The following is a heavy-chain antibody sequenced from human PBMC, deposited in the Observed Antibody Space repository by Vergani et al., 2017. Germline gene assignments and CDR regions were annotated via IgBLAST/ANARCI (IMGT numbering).Heavy chain of an antibody. CDR2: ISAYNGNT. V-gene: IGHV1-18*01. D-gene: IGHD3-10*01. CDR3: ARYPGTMVRGVTPDFDY. CDR1: GYTFTSYG. J-gene: IGHJ4*02. Sequence: QVQLVQSGAEVKKPGASVKVSCKASGYTFTSYGISWVRQAPGQGLEWMGWISAYNGNTNYAQKLQGRVTMTTDTSTSTAYMELSSLRSEDTAVYYCARYPGTMVRGVTPDFDYWGQGTLVTVSS.